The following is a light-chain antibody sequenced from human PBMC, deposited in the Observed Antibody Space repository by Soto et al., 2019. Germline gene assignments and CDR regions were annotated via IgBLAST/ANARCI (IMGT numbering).Light chain of an antibody. CDR2: WGS. Sequence: DIVMTQSPLSLPVTPGEPASISCRSSQSLLHSNGYNYLDWDLQKPGQSPQLLIYWGSNRASGVPDRFSGSGSGTDFTLKISRVEAEDVGVYYCMQALQTPWTFGQGTKVDIK. J-gene: IGKJ1*01. V-gene: IGKV2-28*01. CDR1: QSLLHSNGYNY. CDR3: MQALQTPWT.